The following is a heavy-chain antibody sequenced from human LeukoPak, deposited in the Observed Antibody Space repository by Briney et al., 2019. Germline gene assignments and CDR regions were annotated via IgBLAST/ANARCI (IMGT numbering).Heavy chain of an antibody. J-gene: IGHJ4*02. Sequence: ASVKVSCHASGYTFTGYYMHWVRQAPGQGLEWMGWISAYNGNTNYAQKLQGRVTMTTDTSTSTAYMELRSLRSDDTAVYYCARSDAWFGESFDYWGQGTLVTVSS. CDR2: ISAYNGNT. CDR3: ARSDAWFGESFDY. D-gene: IGHD3-10*01. CDR1: GYTFTGYY. V-gene: IGHV1-18*04.